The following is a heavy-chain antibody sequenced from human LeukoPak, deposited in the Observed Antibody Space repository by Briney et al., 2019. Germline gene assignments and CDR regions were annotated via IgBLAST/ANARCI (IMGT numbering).Heavy chain of an antibody. CDR3: ARLRAAGGTDAFDI. J-gene: IGHJ3*02. Sequence: PGGSLRLSCAASGFTVSNTYMSWVRQAPGKGLEWVPVIYSGGSTYYADSVKGRFTISRDNSKNTLYLQMNSLRAEDTAVYYCARLRAAGGTDAFDIWGQGTMVTVSS. CDR2: IYSGGST. CDR1: GFTVSNTY. V-gene: IGHV3-53*01. D-gene: IGHD6-13*01.